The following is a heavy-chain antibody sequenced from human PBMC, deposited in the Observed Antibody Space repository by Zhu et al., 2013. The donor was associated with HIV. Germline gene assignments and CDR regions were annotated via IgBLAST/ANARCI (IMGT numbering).Heavy chain of an antibody. Sequence: QLQLVQSGGEVKKPGASVKVSCKASGYIFTTYGISWVRQAPGQGLEWMGWISTYNGDTNYAQRFQGRVTMTTDTYTSTAYMEVRRLTSDDMAVIYCAREGNFGFFLDFWGQGTLVTVSS. CDR1: GYIFTTYG. D-gene: IGHD3-3*01. CDR2: ISTYNGDT. V-gene: IGHV1-18*03. CDR3: AREGNFGFFLDF. J-gene: IGHJ4*02.